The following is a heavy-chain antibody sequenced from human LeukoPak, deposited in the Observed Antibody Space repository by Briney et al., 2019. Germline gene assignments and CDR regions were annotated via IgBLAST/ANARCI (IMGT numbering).Heavy chain of an antibody. Sequence: SETLSLTCTVSGGSISSSSYYWGWIRQPPGKGLEWIGRIYYSGSTYYNPSLKSRVSISVDTTKNQFSLKLSSVTAADTAVYYCARGSITMIVVVPFDYWGQGTLVTVSS. D-gene: IGHD3-22*01. CDR2: IYYSGST. CDR1: GGSISSSSYY. CDR3: ARGSITMIVVVPFDY. V-gene: IGHV4-39*01. J-gene: IGHJ4*02.